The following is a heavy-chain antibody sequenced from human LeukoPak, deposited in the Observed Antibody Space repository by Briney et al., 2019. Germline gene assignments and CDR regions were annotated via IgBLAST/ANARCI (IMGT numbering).Heavy chain of an antibody. CDR2: IYTSGST. J-gene: IGHJ4*02. CDR1: GGSISSYY. CDR3: AKDLRFSLTYCSSTSCSLGDF. Sequence: PSETLSLTCTVSGGSISSYYWSWIRQPAGKGLGWIGRIYTSGSTNYNPSLKSRVTMSVDTSKNQFSLKLSSVTAADTAVYYCAKDLRFSLTYCSSTSCSLGDFWGQGTLVTVSS. D-gene: IGHD2-2*01. V-gene: IGHV4-4*07.